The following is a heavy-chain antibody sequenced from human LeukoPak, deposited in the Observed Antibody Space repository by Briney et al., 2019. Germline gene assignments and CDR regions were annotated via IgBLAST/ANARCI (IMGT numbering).Heavy chain of an antibody. V-gene: IGHV3-53*01. CDR3: VRGPDVDGCIHAPFAS. Sequence: PGGSLRLSCAASGFTVSRYYMSWVRQAPGKGLEWVSLSYSGGSTYYADSVQGRFTISRDNSKNMLFLQMNSLRADDTAVYYCVRGPDVDGCIHAPFASWGRGTLVTVSS. J-gene: IGHJ5*02. D-gene: IGHD5-24*01. CDR1: GFTVSRYY. CDR2: SYSGGST.